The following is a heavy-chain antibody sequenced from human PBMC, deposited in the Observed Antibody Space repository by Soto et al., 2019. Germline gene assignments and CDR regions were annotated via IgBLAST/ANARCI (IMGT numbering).Heavy chain of an antibody. J-gene: IGHJ4*02. D-gene: IGHD3-3*01. V-gene: IGHV1-18*01. Sequence: ASVKVSCKASGYTFTSYGISWVRQAPGQGLEWMGLISAYGGNTNYAQKLQARVTMTTDTSTSTVYMELSSLRSEDTAVYYCARAPRGGVIIVITSAQIDYWGQGTLVTVSS. CDR2: ISAYGGNT. CDR1: GYTFTSYG. CDR3: ARAPRGGVIIVITSAQIDY.